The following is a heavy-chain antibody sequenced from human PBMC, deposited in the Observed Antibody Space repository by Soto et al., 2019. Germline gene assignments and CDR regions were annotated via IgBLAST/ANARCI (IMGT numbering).Heavy chain of an antibody. Sequence: QVQLQESGPGLVKPSQTLSLTCTVSGGSISSGGYYWSWIRQHPGKGLEWIGYIYYRGTSSYHPPRKSRVTIRVDTSKNQFALKLSSGTAADTDVYSCARDLPGSSGYGDYYYMDVWGKGTTVTVSS. CDR1: GGSISSGGYY. J-gene: IGHJ6*03. CDR3: ARDLPGSSGYGDYYYMDV. CDR2: IYYRGTS. V-gene: IGHV4-31*03. D-gene: IGHD6-13*01.